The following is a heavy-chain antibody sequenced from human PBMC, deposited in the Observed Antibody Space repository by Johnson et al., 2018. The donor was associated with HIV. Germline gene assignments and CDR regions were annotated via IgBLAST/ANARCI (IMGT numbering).Heavy chain of an antibody. V-gene: IGHV3-13*01. J-gene: IGHJ3*02. CDR3: TTVTKFPYSSGWDYDAFDI. D-gene: IGHD6-19*01. CDR2: IGDGAGDA. CDR1: EFTFSTYD. Sequence: VQVVESGGGLEQPGGSLRLSCAASEFTFSTYDTHWVRQVTGTRLQWVPVIGDGAGDADSLGSVRGRFTISRDNSKNTLYLQMNSLRAEDTAVYYCTTVTKFPYSSGWDYDAFDIWGQGTMVTVSS.